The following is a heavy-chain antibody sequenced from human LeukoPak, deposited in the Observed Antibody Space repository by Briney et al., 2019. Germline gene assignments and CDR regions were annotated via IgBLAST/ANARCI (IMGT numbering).Heavy chain of an antibody. CDR3: ARTYSSSSASDY. CDR1: GYSFTTYR. Sequence: GESLKISCKASGYSFTTYRIGWVRQMPGKGLGWMGIIYPGDSDTTYSPSFQGQVTISADKSISTAYLQWSSLKASDTAIYYCARTYSSSSASDYWGQGTLVTVSS. J-gene: IGHJ4*02. CDR2: IYPGDSDT. V-gene: IGHV5-51*01. D-gene: IGHD6-6*01.